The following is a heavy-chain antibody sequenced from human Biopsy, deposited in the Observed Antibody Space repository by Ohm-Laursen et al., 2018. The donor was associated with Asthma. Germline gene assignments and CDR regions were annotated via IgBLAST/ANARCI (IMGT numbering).Heavy chain of an antibody. Sequence: SLRLSCTASEFTFSNYGMHWVRQAPGKGLEWVAVILSDGRDKYYADSVKGRFTISRDNSKNTLYLHMHSLRAEDTAVYFCAKDRVRINSAYYFDYWGQGTLVTVSS. CDR3: AKDRVRINSAYYFDY. CDR1: EFTFSNYG. V-gene: IGHV3-30*18. CDR2: ILSDGRDK. J-gene: IGHJ4*02. D-gene: IGHD3-10*01.